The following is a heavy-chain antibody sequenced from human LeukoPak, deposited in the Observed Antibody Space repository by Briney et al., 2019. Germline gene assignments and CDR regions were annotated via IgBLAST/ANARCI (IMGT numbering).Heavy chain of an antibody. J-gene: IGHJ4*02. Sequence: GGSLRLSCAASGFTFSSYAMSWVRQAPGKGLEWVSAISGSGGSTYYADSVKGRFTISRDNSKNTLYLQMNSLRAEDTAVYYCASYTFYEFWSGIHRRFDYWGQGTLVTVSS. D-gene: IGHD3-3*01. V-gene: IGHV3-23*01. CDR1: GFTFSSYA. CDR2: ISGSGGST. CDR3: ASYTFYEFWSGIHRRFDY.